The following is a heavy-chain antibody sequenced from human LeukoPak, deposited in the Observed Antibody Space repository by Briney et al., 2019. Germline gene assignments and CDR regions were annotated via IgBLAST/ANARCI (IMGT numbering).Heavy chain of an antibody. CDR2: IIPIFGTA. V-gene: IGHV1-69*13. J-gene: IGHJ4*02. CDR1: GGTFSSYA. CDR3: ARGGYYDSSGRYYFDY. D-gene: IGHD3-22*01. Sequence: SVTVSCKASGGTFSSYAISWVRQAPGQGLEWMGGIIPIFGTANYAQKFQGRVTITADESTSTAYMELSSLRSKDTAVYYCARGGYYDSSGRYYFDYWGQGTLVTVS.